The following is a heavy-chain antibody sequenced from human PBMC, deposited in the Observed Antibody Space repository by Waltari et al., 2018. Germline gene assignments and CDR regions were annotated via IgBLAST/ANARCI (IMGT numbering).Heavy chain of an antibody. D-gene: IGHD2-21*02. CDR2: IDPGNGNT. CDR3: AREPLGGDDAFDI. V-gene: IGHV1-3*03. Sequence: QVQLVQSGAEVKKPGASVKVSCKASGYSFSNYAMHWVRQAPGQSLDWMGWIDPGNGNTKYSQEFQGRVTITRDTSATTAYMELSSLGSEDMAVYYCAREPLGGDDAFDIWGQGTKVTVSS. CDR1: GYSFSNYA. J-gene: IGHJ3*02.